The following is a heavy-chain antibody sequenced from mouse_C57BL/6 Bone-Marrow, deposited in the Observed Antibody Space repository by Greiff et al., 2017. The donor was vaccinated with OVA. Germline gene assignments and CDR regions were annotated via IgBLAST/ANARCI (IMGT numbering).Heavy chain of an antibody. D-gene: IGHD2-5*01. CDR1: GFTFSSYA. J-gene: IGHJ4*01. V-gene: IGHV5-9-1*02. CDR3: TRDRLYYSNLYYYAMDY. Sequence: EVQLVESGEGLVKPGGSLKLSCAASGFTFSSYAMSWVRQTPEKRLEWVAYISSGGDYIYYADTVKGRFTFSRDNARNTLYLQMSSLKSEDTAMYYFTRDRLYYSNLYYYAMDYWGQGTSVTVSS. CDR2: ISSGGDYI.